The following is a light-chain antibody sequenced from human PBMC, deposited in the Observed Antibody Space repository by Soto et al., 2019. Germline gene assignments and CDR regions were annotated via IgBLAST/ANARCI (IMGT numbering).Light chain of an antibody. CDR2: GAS. Sequence: EIVLTQSPGTLSLSPGERATLSCRASKSVSSHLAWYQQRPGQAPRLLIYGASSRATGIPERFSGSGSGTDFTLTISRLEPEDFALYYCQQYGNSPPLTFGGGTKVEIK. J-gene: IGKJ4*01. CDR3: QQYGNSPPLT. CDR1: KSVSSH. V-gene: IGKV3-20*01.